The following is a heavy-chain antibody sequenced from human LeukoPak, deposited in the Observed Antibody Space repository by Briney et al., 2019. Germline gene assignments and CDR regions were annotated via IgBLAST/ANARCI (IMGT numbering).Heavy chain of an antibody. Sequence: GGSLRLSCTASGFTFSTYSIKWVRQAPGKGLEWVSYIGGSGSFIYYADSVKGRFTISRDNAKNSVYLQMNSLRAEDTAVYYCARLLATWDYYYMDVWGKGTTVTVSS. J-gene: IGHJ6*03. D-gene: IGHD3-3*02. CDR1: GFTFSTYS. CDR2: IGGSGSFI. V-gene: IGHV3-21*05. CDR3: ARLLATWDYYYMDV.